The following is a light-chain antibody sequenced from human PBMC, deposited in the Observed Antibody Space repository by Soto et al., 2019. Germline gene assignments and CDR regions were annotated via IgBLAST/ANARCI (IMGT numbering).Light chain of an antibody. CDR3: CSYAGSNTLYV. CDR1: SSDVGTYNL. J-gene: IGLJ1*01. V-gene: IGLV2-23*02. CDR2: EVS. Sequence: QSALTQPASVSGSPGQSITISCTGASSDVGTYNLVSWYQQHPGKAPKLMIYEVSKRPSGVSNRFSGSKSGNTASLTISGLQAEHEADYYCCSYAGSNTLYVFGTGTKLTVL.